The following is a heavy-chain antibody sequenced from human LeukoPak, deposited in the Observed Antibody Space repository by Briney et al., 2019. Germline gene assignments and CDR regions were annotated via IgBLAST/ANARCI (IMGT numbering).Heavy chain of an antibody. CDR1: GFTLSSYA. CDR2: IGTAGDT. CDR3: ARQNTPHGNFDY. V-gene: IGHV3-13*01. J-gene: IGHJ4*02. Sequence: PGGSLRLSCAASGFTLSSYAMHWGRQPAGKGLEWVSAIGTAGDTFYPGSVKGRFTISRENAKKSLFLQMNSLRAEDTAVYYCARQNTPHGNFDYWGQGTLVTVSS. D-gene: IGHD1-26*01.